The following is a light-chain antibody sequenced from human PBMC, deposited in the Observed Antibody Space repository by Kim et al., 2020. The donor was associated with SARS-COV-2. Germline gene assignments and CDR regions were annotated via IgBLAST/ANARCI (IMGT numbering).Light chain of an antibody. V-gene: IGKV1-12*01. J-gene: IGKJ4*01. CDR3: LQASSFPLT. Sequence: DIQMTQSPSFVSASVGDRVTITCRASQAISTWLAWYQQKPGKAPNLLIYDASSLQSGVPSRFSGSGSGTDFTLTISSLQPEDFATYYCLQASSFPLTVGGGTKVDIK. CDR1: QAISTW. CDR2: DAS.